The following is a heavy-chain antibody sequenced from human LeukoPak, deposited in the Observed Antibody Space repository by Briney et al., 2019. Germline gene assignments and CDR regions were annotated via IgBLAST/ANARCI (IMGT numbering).Heavy chain of an antibody. D-gene: IGHD1-1*01. Sequence: PGGSLRLSCAASGFTVSSNYRSWGRQAPGKGGWWGSVIYSGGSTYYADSVKGRVTISRDNSKNTLYLQMKSLRAEDTAVYYCARCHNWNDCYFDYWGQGTLVTVSS. CDR2: IYSGGST. CDR3: ARCHNWNDCYFDY. V-gene: IGHV3-66*01. CDR1: GFTVSSNY. J-gene: IGHJ4*02.